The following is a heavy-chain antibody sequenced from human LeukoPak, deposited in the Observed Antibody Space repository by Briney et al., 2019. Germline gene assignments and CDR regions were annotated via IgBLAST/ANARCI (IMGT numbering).Heavy chain of an antibody. J-gene: IGHJ5*02. V-gene: IGHV3-21*01. Sequence: PGGSLRLSCAASGFTFSSYSMNWVRQAPGKGLEWVSSISSSSSYIYYADSVKGRFTISRDNAKNSLYLQMTSLRAEDTAVYYCAREAAISEGWFDPWGQGTLVTVSS. D-gene: IGHD5-18*01. CDR1: GFTFSSYS. CDR3: AREAAISEGWFDP. CDR2: ISSSSSYI.